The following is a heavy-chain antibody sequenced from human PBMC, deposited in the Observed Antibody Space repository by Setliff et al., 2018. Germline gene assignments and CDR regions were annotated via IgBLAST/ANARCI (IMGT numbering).Heavy chain of an antibody. CDR2: IWHDGGNK. J-gene: IGHJ4*02. CDR3: ARTCSGSGCYAGLES. CDR1: GFTFSNYR. Sequence: HGESLKISCAASGFTFSNYRMHWVRQAPGKGLEWVAVIWHDGGNKYHADSVKGRFTISRDNSKNTLYLQMNSLRPEDTAVYYCARTCSGSGCYAGLESWGQGTPVTVSS. D-gene: IGHD2-15*01. V-gene: IGHV3-33*08.